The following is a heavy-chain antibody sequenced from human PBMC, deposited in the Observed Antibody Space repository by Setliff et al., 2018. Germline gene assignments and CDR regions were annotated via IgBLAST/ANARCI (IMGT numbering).Heavy chain of an antibody. D-gene: IGHD4-17*01. CDR3: ARGPPRIQLSTRDYGVNY. J-gene: IGHJ4*02. CDR2: IYTSGST. CDR1: GGSLSSGSFY. V-gene: IGHV4-61*09. Sequence: SETLSLTCTLSGGSLSSGSFYWSWIRQPAGKGLEWIGHIYTSGSTNYNPSPKSRVTISVDTSKNQFSLKLSPVTAADTAVYYCARGPPRIQLSTRDYGVNYWGQGTLVTVSS.